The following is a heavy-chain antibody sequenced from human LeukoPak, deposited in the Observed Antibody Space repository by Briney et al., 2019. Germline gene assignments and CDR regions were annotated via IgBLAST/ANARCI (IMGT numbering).Heavy chain of an antibody. CDR3: ASLGGIVATTYLDY. CDR2: IYYSGST. D-gene: IGHD5-12*01. V-gene: IGHV4-39*07. CDR1: GGSISSGSYY. Sequence: PSETLSLTCTVSGGSISSGSYYWGWIRQPPGKGLEWIGSIYYSGSTYYNPSLKSRVTISVDTSKNQFSLKLSSVTAADTAVYYCASLGGIVATTYLDYWGQGTLVTVSS. J-gene: IGHJ4*02.